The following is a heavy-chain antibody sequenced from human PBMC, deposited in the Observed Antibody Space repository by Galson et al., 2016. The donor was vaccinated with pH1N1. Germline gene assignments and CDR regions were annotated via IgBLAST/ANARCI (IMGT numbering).Heavy chain of an antibody. D-gene: IGHD2-15*01. Sequence: TLSLTCTVSGGSIGSDGFYWSWIRQHPGKGLERIGYISSIGNTNYSPSLQSRVTISLDTSKKQFFLQLNSVTAADTAVYFCARENIVVGEGWDSGLDLWGQGTTVTVSS. CDR2: ISSIGNT. CDR3: ARENIVVGEGWDSGLDL. J-gene: IGHJ6*02. V-gene: IGHV4-31*03. CDR1: GGSIGSDGFY.